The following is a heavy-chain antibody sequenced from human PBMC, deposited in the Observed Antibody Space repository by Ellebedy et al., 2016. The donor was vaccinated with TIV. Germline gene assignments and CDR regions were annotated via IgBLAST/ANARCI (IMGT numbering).Heavy chain of an antibody. D-gene: IGHD2-15*01. J-gene: IGHJ4*02. CDR2: ISSDGSHI. CDR1: GFTFSNYA. V-gene: IGHV3-30*04. CDR3: ARGRCSGANCHYFDY. Sequence: GESLKISCAVSGFTFSNYAVYSVRHAPGKGLQWVTFISSDGSHINYADSVKGRFTFYRDISKNTMYLQMNSLRAEDTALYFCARGRCSGANCHYFDYWGQGTVVTVSS.